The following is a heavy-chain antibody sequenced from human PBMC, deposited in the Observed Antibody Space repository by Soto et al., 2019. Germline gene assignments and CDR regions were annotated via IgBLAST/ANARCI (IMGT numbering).Heavy chain of an antibody. CDR3: TAGTPDCSSTCCYSQIDY. V-gene: IGHV5-51*01. J-gene: IGHJ4*02. Sequence: GESLKISCKGSGYSFTSYWIGWVRQMPGKGLEWMGIIYPGDSDTRYSPSFQGEVTISADKSISTAYLQWSSLQVSDPAMYYCTAGTPDCSSTCCYSQIDYWGQGTLVTVSS. CDR1: GYSFTSYW. D-gene: IGHD2-2*01. CDR2: IYPGDSDT.